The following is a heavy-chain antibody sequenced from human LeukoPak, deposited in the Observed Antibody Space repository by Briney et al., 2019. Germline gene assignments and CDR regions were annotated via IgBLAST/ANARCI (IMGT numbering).Heavy chain of an antibody. CDR3: ASTMGSSGYYFGAFDI. CDR2: IYYSGST. CDR1: SGSISGYY. J-gene: IGHJ3*02. V-gene: IGHV4-59*08. Sequence: PSETLSLTCTVSSGSISGYYWSWIRQPPGKGLEWIGYIYYSGSTNYNPSLKSRVTISVDTSKNQFSLKLSSVTAADTAVYYCASTMGSSGYYFGAFDIWGQGTMVTVSS. D-gene: IGHD3-22*01.